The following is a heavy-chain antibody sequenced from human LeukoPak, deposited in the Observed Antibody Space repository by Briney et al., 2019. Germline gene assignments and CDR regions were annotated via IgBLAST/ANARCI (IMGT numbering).Heavy chain of an antibody. D-gene: IGHD3-3*01. Sequence: ASVKVSCKASGGTFSSYAISWVRQAPGQGLEWMGRIIPIFGTVNYAQKFQGRVTITTDESTSTAYMELSSLRSEDTAVYYCNYFWSGYFLFDYWGQGTLVTVSS. J-gene: IGHJ4*02. CDR2: IIPIFGTV. V-gene: IGHV1-69*05. CDR1: GGTFSSYA. CDR3: NYFWSGYFLFDY.